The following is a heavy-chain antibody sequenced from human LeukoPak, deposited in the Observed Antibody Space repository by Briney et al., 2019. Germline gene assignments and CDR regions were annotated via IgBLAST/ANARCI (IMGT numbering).Heavy chain of an antibody. V-gene: IGHV3-48*04. CDR3: ARGPSKYYFDY. Sequence: PGGSLRLSCAASGFTFSSYSMNWVRQAPGRGLEWVSYISSNSGTINYADSVKGRFTISRDNAKNSLYLQMNSLRAEDTAVHYCARGPSKYYFDYWGQGTLVTVSS. J-gene: IGHJ4*02. CDR2: ISSNSGTI. CDR1: GFTFSSYS.